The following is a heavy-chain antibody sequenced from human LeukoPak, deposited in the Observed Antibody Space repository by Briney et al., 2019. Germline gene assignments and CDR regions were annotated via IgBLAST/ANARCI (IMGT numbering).Heavy chain of an antibody. V-gene: IGHV3-48*03. J-gene: IGHJ4*02. CDR3: ARGLPSLGSGHDFDY. CDR2: ISSSGSTI. Sequence: GGSLRLSCAASGFTFSSYEMNWVRQAPGKGLKWVSYISSSGSTIYYADSVKGRFTISRDNAKNSLYLQMNSLRAEDTAVYYCARGLPSLGSGHDFDYWGQGTLVTVSS. D-gene: IGHD6-19*01. CDR1: GFTFSSYE.